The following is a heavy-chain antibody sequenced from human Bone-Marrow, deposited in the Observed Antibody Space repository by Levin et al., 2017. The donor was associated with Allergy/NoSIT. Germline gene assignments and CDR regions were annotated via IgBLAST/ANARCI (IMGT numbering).Heavy chain of an antibody. CDR3: ARGKGPFAPLPNWFDP. J-gene: IGHJ5*02. V-gene: IGHV4-61*08. CDR2: IYDSATL. CDR1: GASVNSGGYF. D-gene: IGHD2-21*02. Sequence: SETLSLTCSVSGASVNSGGYFWSWIRQPPGKRFEWIGYIYDSATLQYSPSLRSRLTISMDPTKNQFSLNLTSVTAADTAVYHCARGKGPFAPLPNWFDPWGQGILVTVSS.